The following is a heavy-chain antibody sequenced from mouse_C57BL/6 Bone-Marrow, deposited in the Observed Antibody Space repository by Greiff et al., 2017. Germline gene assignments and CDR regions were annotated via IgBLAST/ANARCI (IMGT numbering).Heavy chain of an antibody. D-gene: IGHD1-1*01. CDR2: ISSGGSYT. V-gene: IGHV5-6*01. CDR1: GFTFSSYG. Sequence: EVKVVESGGDLVKPGGSLKLSCAASGFTFSSYGMSWVRQTPDQRLEWVATISSGGSYTYYPDSVKGRFTFSSDTATNTLYLPMSRLKTEDTSVYYCASGYGSSYGWFAYWGQGTLVTVSA. CDR3: ASGYGSSYGWFAY. J-gene: IGHJ3*01.